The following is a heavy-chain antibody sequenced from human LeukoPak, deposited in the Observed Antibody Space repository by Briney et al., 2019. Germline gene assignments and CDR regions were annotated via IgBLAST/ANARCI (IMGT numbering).Heavy chain of an antibody. V-gene: IGHV3-74*01. CDR3: ARDPGDYYFDC. CDR1: GFTFSSYW. J-gene: IGHJ4*02. Sequence: PGGSLRLSCAASGFTFSSYWMNWVRQAPGKGLVWVSRIASGGSSTTYADSVKGRFTISRDNAKNTLYLQMNSLRAEDTAVYYCARDPGDYYFDCWGQGTLVTVYS. CDR2: IASGGSST.